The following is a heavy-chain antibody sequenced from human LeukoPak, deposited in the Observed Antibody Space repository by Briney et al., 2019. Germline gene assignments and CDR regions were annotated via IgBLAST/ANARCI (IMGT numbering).Heavy chain of an antibody. CDR1: GFTFSDYW. V-gene: IGHV3-23*01. CDR2: ISGSGAST. D-gene: IGHD6-6*01. Sequence: GGSLRLSCAASGFTFSDYWMTRVRQAPGKGLEWVSGISGSGASTYYADSVNGRFTISRDNSKNTLYLQMNSLRAEDTAVYYCAKDRYKIAARQLDYWGQGTLVTVSS. J-gene: IGHJ4*02. CDR3: AKDRYKIAARQLDY.